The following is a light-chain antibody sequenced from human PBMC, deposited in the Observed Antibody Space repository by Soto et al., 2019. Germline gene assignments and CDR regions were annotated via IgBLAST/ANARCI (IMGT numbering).Light chain of an antibody. CDR1: SSDVGAYNY. J-gene: IGLJ1*01. Sequence: QSVLTQSASVSGSPGQSITISCTGTSSDVGAYNYDSWYQQYPGEAPKVIIYDVSHRPAGVSNRFSGSKSGNTASLTISGLQTQDEADYYRSSYTSATTYVFGTG. CDR3: SSYTSATTYV. CDR2: DVS. V-gene: IGLV2-14*01.